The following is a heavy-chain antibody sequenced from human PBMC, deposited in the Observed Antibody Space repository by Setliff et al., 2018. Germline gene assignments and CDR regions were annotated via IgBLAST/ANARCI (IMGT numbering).Heavy chain of an antibody. CDR2: IYHGGDT. V-gene: IGHV4-39*01. D-gene: IGHD2-15*01. J-gene: IGHJ4*02. CDR3: ARGGTFRYLDF. Sequence: PSETLSLTCTVSGGSINSGVYYWGWIRQPPGKGLEWIGRIYHGGDTYYNASLKSRLTISVDTSKNQFSLKLRSVTAADTAVYYCARGGTFRYLDFWGQGAPVTVSS. CDR1: GGSINSGVYY.